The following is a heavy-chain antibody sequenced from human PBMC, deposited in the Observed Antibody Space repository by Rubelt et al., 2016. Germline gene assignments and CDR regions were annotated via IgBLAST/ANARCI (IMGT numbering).Heavy chain of an antibody. CDR3: TTLTSGFVQDY. CDR2: IKSKTDGGTT. Sequence: GGSLRLSCAASGFTFSNAWMNWVRQAPGKGLEWVGRIKSKTDGGTTDYAAPVKGRFTISRDDSKNTRYLQMNSLKTDDTAGYYCTTLTSGFVQDYWGQGTLVTVSS. J-gene: IGHJ4*02. CDR1: GFTFSNAW. D-gene: IGHD3-9*01. V-gene: IGHV3-15*07.